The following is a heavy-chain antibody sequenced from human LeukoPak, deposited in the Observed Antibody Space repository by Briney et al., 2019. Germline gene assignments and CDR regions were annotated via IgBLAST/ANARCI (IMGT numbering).Heavy chain of an antibody. CDR2: ISAYNGNT. CDR3: ARDKVPYYYDSSGYYYRSYYMDV. CDR1: GYTFTSYG. Sequence: ASVKVSCKASGYTFTSYGISWVRQAPGQGLEWMGWISAYNGNTNYAQKLQGRVTITADKSTSTAYMELSSLRSEDTAVYYCARDKVPYYYDSSGYYYRSYYMDVWGRGTTVTVSS. J-gene: IGHJ6*03. V-gene: IGHV1-18*01. D-gene: IGHD3-22*01.